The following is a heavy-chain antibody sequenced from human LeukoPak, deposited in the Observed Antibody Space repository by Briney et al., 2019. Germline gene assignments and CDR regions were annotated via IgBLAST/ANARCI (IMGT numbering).Heavy chain of an antibody. Sequence: GESLKISCKGSGYSFTSYWIGWVRQMPGKGLEWMGIIYPGDSDTRYSPSFQGQVTISADKSISTAYLQWSSLKASDTAMYYCARHSGGDGYNYGDFGYWGQGTLLTVSS. CDR3: ARHSGGDGYNYGDFGY. J-gene: IGHJ4*02. D-gene: IGHD5-24*01. CDR1: GYSFTSYW. CDR2: IYPGDSDT. V-gene: IGHV5-51*01.